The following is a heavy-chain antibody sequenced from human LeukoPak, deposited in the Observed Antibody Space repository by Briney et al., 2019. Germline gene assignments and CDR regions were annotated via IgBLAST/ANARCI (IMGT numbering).Heavy chain of an antibody. V-gene: IGHV3-23*01. CDR2: ISGSGGST. CDR1: GFTFSSYA. J-gene: IGHJ4*02. Sequence: GGSLRHSCAASGFTFSSYAMSWVRQAPGKGLEWVSAISGSGGSTYYADSVKGRFTISRDNPKNILYLQMNSLRAEDTAVYYCARAAYDNSGYLTLWGQGTLVTVSS. CDR3: ARAAYDNSGYLTL. D-gene: IGHD3-22*01.